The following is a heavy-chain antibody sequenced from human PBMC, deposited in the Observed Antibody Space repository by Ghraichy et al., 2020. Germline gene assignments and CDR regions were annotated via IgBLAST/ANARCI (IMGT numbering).Heavy chain of an antibody. CDR2: VYYDGST. J-gene: IGHJ4*02. CDR3: ARALNYVGFDY. Sequence: SETLSLTCAVSGGAISSSAYSWTWVRQPPEKGLEWIAYVYYDGSTYYNPSLKSRVTISLDTSKNQFSLELTSVTAAATAVYDCARALNYVGFDYWGQGTLVTVSS. V-gene: IGHV4-30-2*01. CDR1: GGAISSSAYS. D-gene: IGHD1-7*01.